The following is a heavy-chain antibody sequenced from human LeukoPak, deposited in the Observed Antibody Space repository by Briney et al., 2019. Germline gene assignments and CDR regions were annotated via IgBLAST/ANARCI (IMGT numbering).Heavy chain of an antibody. J-gene: IGHJ4*02. CDR2: IYYSGST. CDR3: ARLSGCTNGVCILTYLIGY. D-gene: IGHD2-8*01. V-gene: IGHV4-39*01. Sequence: SETLSLTCTVPGGSISSSSYYWGWIRQPPGKGLEWIGSIYYSGSTYYNPSLKSRVTISVDTSKNQFSLKLSSVTAADTAVYYCARLSGCTNGVCILTYLIGYWGQGTLVTVPS. CDR1: GGSISSSSYY.